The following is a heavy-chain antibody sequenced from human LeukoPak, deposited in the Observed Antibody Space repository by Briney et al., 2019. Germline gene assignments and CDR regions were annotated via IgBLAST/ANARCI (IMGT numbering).Heavy chain of an antibody. V-gene: IGHV1-18*01. Sequence: ASVKVSCKASGYTFTSYGISWVRQAPGQGLEWMGWISAYNGNTNYAQKLQGRVTMTTDTSTSTAYMELRSLRSDDTAVYYCARVMSSSGYYPFDYWGQGTLVTVPS. CDR2: ISAYNGNT. J-gene: IGHJ4*02. D-gene: IGHD3-22*01. CDR3: ARVMSSSGYYPFDY. CDR1: GYTFTSYG.